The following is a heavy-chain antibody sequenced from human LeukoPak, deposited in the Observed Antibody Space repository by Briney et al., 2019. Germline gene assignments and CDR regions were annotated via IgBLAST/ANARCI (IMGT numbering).Heavy chain of an antibody. D-gene: IGHD5-12*01. CDR3: ARESYDTYGMDV. J-gene: IGHJ6*02. CDR1: GFTFSSYA. V-gene: IGHV3-30-3*01. Sequence: GGSLRLSCAASGFTFSSYAMHWVRQAPGKGLEWVAVISYDGSNKYYADSVKGRFTISRDNSKSTLYLQMNSLRAEDTAVYYCARESYDTYGMDVWGQGTTVTVSS. CDR2: ISYDGSNK.